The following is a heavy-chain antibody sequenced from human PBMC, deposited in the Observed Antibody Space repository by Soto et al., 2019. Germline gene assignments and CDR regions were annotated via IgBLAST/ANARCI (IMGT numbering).Heavy chain of an antibody. J-gene: IGHJ3*02. Sequence: QVQLVQSGAEVKKPGASVKVSCKASGYTFTSYGISWVRQAPGQGLEWMGWISAYNGNTNYAQKLQGRVTMTTDTTTSTAYRELRSLRSDDTAVYYCARTGMYSSSRGAFDIWGQGTMVTVSS. D-gene: IGHD6-13*01. CDR3: ARTGMYSSSRGAFDI. V-gene: IGHV1-18*01. CDR1: GYTFTSYG. CDR2: ISAYNGNT.